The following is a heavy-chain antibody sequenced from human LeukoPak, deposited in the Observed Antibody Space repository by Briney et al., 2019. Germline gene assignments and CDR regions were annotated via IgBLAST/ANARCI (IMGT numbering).Heavy chain of an antibody. J-gene: IGHJ6*03. CDR3: ARRIPPTYYYDSSGYYSYYYYYMDV. CDR2: ISAYNGNT. V-gene: IGHV1-18*01. Sequence: GASVKVSCKASGYTFTSYGISWVRQAPGQGLKWMGWISAYNGNTNYAQKLQGRVTMTTDTSTSTAYMELRSLRSDDTAVYYCARRIPPTYYYDSSGYYSYYYYYMDVWGKGTTVTVSS. D-gene: IGHD3-22*01. CDR1: GYTFTSYG.